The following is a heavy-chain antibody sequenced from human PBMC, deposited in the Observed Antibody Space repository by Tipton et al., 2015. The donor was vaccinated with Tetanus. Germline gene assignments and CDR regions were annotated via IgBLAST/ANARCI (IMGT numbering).Heavy chain of an antibody. D-gene: IGHD3-10*01. CDR3: AKPDMVRGVSRSAFDV. Sequence: LSLTCAASGFIFIDHGMHWVRQAPGKGLEWVAVISYDGTNKYYGDSVKGRFTISRNNSENTLHLLMTSLRPEDTAVYFCAKPDMVRGVSRSAFDVWGQGTMVTGSS. CDR1: GFIFIDHG. J-gene: IGHJ3*01. V-gene: IGHV3-30*18. CDR2: ISYDGTNK.